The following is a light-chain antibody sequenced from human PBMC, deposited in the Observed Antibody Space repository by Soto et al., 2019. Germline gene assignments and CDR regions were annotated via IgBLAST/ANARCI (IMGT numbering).Light chain of an antibody. Sequence: EIVLTQSPCSLSLSPGERATLSCRASQRVISSSLAWYQQKPGQSPRLLIYGASTRATGIPARFSGSGSGTEFTLTISSLQSDDFATYYCQQYNSYSLTFGQGTKVDIK. CDR1: QRVISS. CDR2: GAS. J-gene: IGKJ1*01. CDR3: QQYNSYSLT. V-gene: IGKV3-15*01.